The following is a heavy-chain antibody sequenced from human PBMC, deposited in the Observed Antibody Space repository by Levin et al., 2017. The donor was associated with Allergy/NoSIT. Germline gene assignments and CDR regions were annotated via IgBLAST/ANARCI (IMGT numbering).Heavy chain of an antibody. Sequence: PSETLSLSCIVSGGSISSSTYYWGWIRQPPGKGLEWIGNIYYSGSTYYNPSLKSRVTISVDTSKNHFSLKLSSVTAADTAVYYCARGQEWEPDAFDIWGQGTMVTVSS. D-gene: IGHD1-26*01. V-gene: IGHV4-39*07. CDR1: GGSISSSTYY. J-gene: IGHJ3*02. CDR3: ARGQEWEPDAFDI. CDR2: IYYSGST.